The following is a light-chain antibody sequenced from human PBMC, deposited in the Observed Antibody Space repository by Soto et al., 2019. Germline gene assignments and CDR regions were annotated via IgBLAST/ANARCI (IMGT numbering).Light chain of an antibody. CDR2: DVS. J-gene: IGLJ1*01. Sequence: QSVLTQPRSVSGSPGQSVTVSCIGTSSDVGDYNSVSWYQQHPGKAPKLMIYDVSKRPSGVPDRFSGSKSGNTASLTISGLQADDEADYYCCSYVGGYSYVFGVGKKVIV. CDR1: SSDVGDYNS. V-gene: IGLV2-11*01. CDR3: CSYVGGYSYV.